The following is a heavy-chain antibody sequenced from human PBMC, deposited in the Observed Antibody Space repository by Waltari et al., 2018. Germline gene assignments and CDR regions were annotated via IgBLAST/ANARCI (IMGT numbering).Heavy chain of an antibody. Sequence: EVQLVESGGGLVQPGRSLRLSCAASGFTFDDYAMHWLRQAPGKGLEWVSGISWNSGSIGYADSVKGRFTISRDNAKNSLYLQMNSLRAEDTALYYCANALGGDDAFDIWGQGTMVTVSS. CDR1: GFTFDDYA. CDR3: ANALGGDDAFDI. CDR2: ISWNSGSI. V-gene: IGHV3-9*01. D-gene: IGHD3-16*01. J-gene: IGHJ3*02.